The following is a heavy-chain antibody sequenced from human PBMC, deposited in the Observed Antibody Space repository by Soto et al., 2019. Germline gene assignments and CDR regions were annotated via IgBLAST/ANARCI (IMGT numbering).Heavy chain of an antibody. J-gene: IGHJ4*02. CDR1: GGTFSTYA. Sequence: QVQLVQSGAEVKKPGSSVKVSCKASGGTFSTYAITWVRQAPGQGLEWLGGIIPIFGTTDYARKFQGRVTITAAESTSTVFIEMSSLSSEATAVYYCARGVGAFYVDYWGQGTLVTVSS. CDR2: IIPIFGTT. D-gene: IGHD1-26*01. V-gene: IGHV1-69*01. CDR3: ARGVGAFYVDY.